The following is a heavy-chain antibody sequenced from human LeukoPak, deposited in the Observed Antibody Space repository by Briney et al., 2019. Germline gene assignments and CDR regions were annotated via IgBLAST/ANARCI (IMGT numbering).Heavy chain of an antibody. CDR2: ISYDGSNK. J-gene: IGHJ4*02. CDR1: GFTFSSYA. Sequence: PGRSLRLSCAASGFTFSSYAMHWVRQAPGKGLEWVAVISYDGSNKYYADSVKGRFTISRDNSKYTLYLQMNSLRAEDTAVYYCAREGVIVGATEALDYWGQGTLVTVSS. V-gene: IGHV3-30*01. D-gene: IGHD1-26*01. CDR3: AREGVIVGATEALDY.